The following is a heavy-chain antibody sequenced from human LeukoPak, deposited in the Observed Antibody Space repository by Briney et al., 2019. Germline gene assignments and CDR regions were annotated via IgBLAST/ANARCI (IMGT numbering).Heavy chain of an antibody. V-gene: IGHV3-23*01. CDR2: ISGSGGST. CDR3: AKVPRELGYNGYEPLTDLPYYLEV. Sequence: GGSLRLSCAASGFAFSNYAMSWVRQAPGKGLEWVSAISGSGGSTYYADPVKGRFTISRDNSENTLYVQMNSLRAEDTAVYYCAKVPRELGYNGYEPLTDLPYYLEVWGKGTTVTVSS. D-gene: IGHD5-12*01. J-gene: IGHJ6*03. CDR1: GFAFSNYA.